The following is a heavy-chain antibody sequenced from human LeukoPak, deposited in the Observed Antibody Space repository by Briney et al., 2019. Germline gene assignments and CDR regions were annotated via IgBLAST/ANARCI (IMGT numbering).Heavy chain of an antibody. CDR2: ISSSSSYI. CDR1: GFTFSSYS. CDR3: ARLRCAEWLSYYYYYYMDV. J-gene: IGHJ6*03. Sequence: GGSLRLSCAASGFTFSSYSMNWVRQAPGKGLEWVSSISSSSSYIYYADSVKGRFTISRDNAKNSLYLQMNSLRSEDTAVYYCARLRCAEWLSYYYYYYMDVWGKGTTVTVSS. D-gene: IGHD3-3*01. V-gene: IGHV3-21*04.